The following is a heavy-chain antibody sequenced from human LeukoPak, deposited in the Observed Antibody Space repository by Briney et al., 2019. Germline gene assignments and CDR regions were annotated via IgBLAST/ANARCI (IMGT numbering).Heavy chain of an antibody. CDR2: IIPIFGTA. D-gene: IGHD6-19*01. CDR1: GGTFISYA. CDR3: ARDNSSGWDWFDP. V-gene: IGHV1-69*05. Sequence: ASVKVSCKASGGTFISYAISWVGQARGQGREWMGGIIPIFGTANYAQKFQGRVTITTDESTSTAYMELSSLRSEDTAVYYCARDNSSGWDWFDPWGQGTLVTVSS. J-gene: IGHJ5*02.